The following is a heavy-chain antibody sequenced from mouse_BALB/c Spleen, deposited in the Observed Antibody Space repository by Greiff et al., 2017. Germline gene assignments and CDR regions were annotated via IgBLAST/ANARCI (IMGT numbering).Heavy chain of an antibody. V-gene: IGHV1-7*01. Sequence: QVQLQQSGAELAKPGASVKMSCKASGYTFTSYWMHWVKQRPGQGLEWIGYINPSTGYTEYNQKFKDKATLTADKSSSTAYMQLSSLTSEDSAVYYCARSGYGYWYFDVWGAGTTVTVSS. CDR1: GYTFTSYW. CDR3: ARSGYGYWYFDV. D-gene: IGHD3-1*01. CDR2: INPSTGYT. J-gene: IGHJ1*01.